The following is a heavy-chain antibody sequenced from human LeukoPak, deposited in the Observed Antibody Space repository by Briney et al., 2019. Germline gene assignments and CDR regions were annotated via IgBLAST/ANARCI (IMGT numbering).Heavy chain of an antibody. CDR1: GYTFTSYA. Sequence: ASVKVSCKASGYTFTSYAISWVRQAPGQGLEWIGRIIPSLDVANYAQKFQGRVTMTRNTSISTAYMELSSLRSEDTAVYYCARGLVTMVRGVSTLGYWGQGTLVTVSS. CDR2: IIPSLDVA. CDR3: ARGLVTMVRGVSTLGY. D-gene: IGHD3-10*01. V-gene: IGHV1-8*02. J-gene: IGHJ4*02.